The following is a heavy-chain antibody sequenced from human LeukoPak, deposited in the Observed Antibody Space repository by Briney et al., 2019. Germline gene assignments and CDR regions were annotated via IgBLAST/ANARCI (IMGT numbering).Heavy chain of an antibody. V-gene: IGHV1-8*01. CDR1: GYTFTSYD. J-gene: IGHJ5*02. Sequence: VASVKVSCKASGYTFTSYDINWVRQATGQGLEWMGWMNPNSGNTGYAQKFQGRVTMTRNTSISTAYMELSSLRSEDTAVYYCARDSGKGLRLGELSLLFDPWGQGTLVTVSS. CDR3: ARDSGKGLRLGELSLLFDP. CDR2: MNPNSGNT. D-gene: IGHD3-16*02.